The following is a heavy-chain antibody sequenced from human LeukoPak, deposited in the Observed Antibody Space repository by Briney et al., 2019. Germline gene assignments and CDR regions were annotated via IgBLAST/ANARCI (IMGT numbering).Heavy chain of an antibody. CDR2: ISYDGSNK. J-gene: IGHJ4*02. D-gene: IGHD1-26*01. CDR3: AKDGGSYPDY. CDR1: GFTFSSCG. Sequence: PGGSLRLSCAASGFTFSSCGMHWVRQAPGKGLEWVAVISYDGSNKYYADSVKGRFTISRDNSKNTLYLQMNSLRAEDTAVYYCAKDGGSYPDYWGQGTLVTVSS. V-gene: IGHV3-30*18.